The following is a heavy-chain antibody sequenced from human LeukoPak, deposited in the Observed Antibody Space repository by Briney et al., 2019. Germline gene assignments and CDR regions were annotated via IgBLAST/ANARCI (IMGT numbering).Heavy chain of an antibody. CDR1: GYSISSGYY. V-gene: IGHV4-38-2*02. CDR2: IYHSGST. Sequence: PSETLSLTCTVSGYSISSGYYWGWIRQPPGKGLEWIGSIYHSGSTYYNPSLKSRVTIPVDTSKNQFSLKLSSVTAADTAVYYCARGGDGYNSFDYWGQGTLVTVSS. D-gene: IGHD5-24*01. J-gene: IGHJ4*02. CDR3: ARGGDGYNSFDY.